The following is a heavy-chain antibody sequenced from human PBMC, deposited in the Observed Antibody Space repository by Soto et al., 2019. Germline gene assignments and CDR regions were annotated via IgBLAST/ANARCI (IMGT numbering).Heavy chain of an antibody. D-gene: IGHD5-12*01. V-gene: IGHV1-3*01. Sequence: ASVKVSCKASGYTFTSYAMHWVRQAPRQRLEWMGWINAGNGNTKYSQKFQGRVTITRDTSASTAYMEQSSLRSEDTAVYYCARQADGGYNYGYWGQGTLVTVSS. CDR3: ARQADGGYNYGY. CDR1: GYTFTSYA. CDR2: INAGNGNT. J-gene: IGHJ4*02.